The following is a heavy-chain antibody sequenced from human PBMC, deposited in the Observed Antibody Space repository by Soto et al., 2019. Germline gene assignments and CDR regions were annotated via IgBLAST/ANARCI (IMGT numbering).Heavy chain of an antibody. J-gene: IGHJ4*02. CDR2: IDEYGNTI. Sequence: PGGSLRLSCAASGFTFSSYWMHWVRQVPGKGLLWVSRIDEYGNTINYADSVKGRFTISRDNARNTLYLEMNSLRAEDTALYYCTRDIGGKGAYWGPVTLVTVSS. CDR1: GFTFSSYW. V-gene: IGHV3-74*01. D-gene: IGHD3-10*01. CDR3: TRDIGGKGAY.